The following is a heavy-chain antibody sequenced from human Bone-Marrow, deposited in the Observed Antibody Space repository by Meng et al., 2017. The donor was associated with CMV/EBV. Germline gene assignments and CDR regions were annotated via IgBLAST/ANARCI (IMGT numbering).Heavy chain of an antibody. V-gene: IGHV6-1*01. J-gene: IGHJ4*02. D-gene: IGHD1-1*01. CDR1: GDSVSSNSAA. Sequence: SCAISGDSVSSNSAAWNWIRQSPSRGLEWQERTYYRSTWYNDYAVSVKSRITINPDTSKNQFYLHLNSVTPEDTAVYYCARGSENVDYWGQGTLVTVSS. CDR2: TYYRSTWYN. CDR3: ARGSENVDY.